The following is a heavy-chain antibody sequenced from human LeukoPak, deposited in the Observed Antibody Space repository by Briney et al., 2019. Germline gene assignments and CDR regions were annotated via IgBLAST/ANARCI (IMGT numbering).Heavy chain of an antibody. CDR3: ASGGSESSGYYLRFDY. CDR1: GGTFSIYA. CDR2: IIPIFGTA. V-gene: IGHV1-69*13. Sequence: ASVKVSCKASGGTFSIYAISWVRQAPGQGLEWMGGIIPIFGTANYAQKFQGRVTITADESTSTAYMELSSLRSEDTAVYYCASGGSESSGYYLRFDYWGQGTLVTVSS. J-gene: IGHJ4*02. D-gene: IGHD3-22*01.